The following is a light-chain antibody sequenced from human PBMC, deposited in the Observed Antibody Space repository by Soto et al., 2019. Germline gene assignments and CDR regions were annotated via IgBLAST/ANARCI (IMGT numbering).Light chain of an antibody. CDR3: LLDFRYFWA. J-gene: IGKJ1*01. CDR2: AAS. CDR1: QSISRH. Sequence: IHMTQSPSSLSPSVGERVTITCRASQSISRHLGWYQQTPGKVPKLLIYAASTLQSAVPSSFIGSGSCTDFTLTISSLQPEDCATYYCLLDFRYFWAFGQGTKVDIK. V-gene: IGKV1-6*01.